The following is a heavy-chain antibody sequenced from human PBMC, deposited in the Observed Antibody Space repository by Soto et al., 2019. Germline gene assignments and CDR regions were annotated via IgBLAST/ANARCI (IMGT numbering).Heavy chain of an antibody. J-gene: IGHJ4*02. D-gene: IGHD3-10*01. V-gene: IGHV3-53*01. CDR3: ARRPGGGGY. CDR1: GFTVSNNY. Sequence: EVQLVESGGGLIQPGGSLRLSCAVSGFTVSNNYMSWVRQAPGKGLEGVSVIYSGGYTAYGDSVKGRFTISRDNSKNTLYPKIKPWGPDHPGGYYGARRPGGGGYWGQGTLVTVSS. CDR2: IYSGGYT.